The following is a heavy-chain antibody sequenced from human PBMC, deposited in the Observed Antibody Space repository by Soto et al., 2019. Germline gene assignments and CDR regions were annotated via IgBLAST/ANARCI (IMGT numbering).Heavy chain of an antibody. CDR2: INHSGST. Sequence: SEPLSLTCAVYGGSFSGYYWSWLRQPPGKGLEWIGEINHSGSTNYNPSLKSRVTISVDTSKNQFSLKLSSVTAADTAVYYCARQKDWDMTTVTPTYYFDYWGQGTLVTVSS. CDR3: ARQKDWDMTTVTPTYYFDY. D-gene: IGHD4-17*01. J-gene: IGHJ4*02. CDR1: GGSFSGYY. V-gene: IGHV4-34*01.